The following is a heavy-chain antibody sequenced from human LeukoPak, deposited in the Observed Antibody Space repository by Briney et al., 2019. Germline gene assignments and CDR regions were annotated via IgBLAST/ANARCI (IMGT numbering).Heavy chain of an antibody. V-gene: IGHV3-30*01. Sequence: GGSLRLSCAASGFTFSSYAMSWVRQAPGKGLEWVAVISYDGSNKYYADSVKGRFTISRDNSKNTLYLQMNSLRAEDTAVYYCARDREYQLLYILDYWGQGTLVTVSS. CDR3: ARDREYQLLYILDY. J-gene: IGHJ4*02. D-gene: IGHD2-2*02. CDR1: GFTFSSYA. CDR2: ISYDGSNK.